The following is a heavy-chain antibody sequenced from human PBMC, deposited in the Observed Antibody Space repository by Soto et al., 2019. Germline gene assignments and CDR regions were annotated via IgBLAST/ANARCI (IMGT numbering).Heavy chain of an antibody. CDR2: ISWNSGSI. CDR3: AKGALGFYYGMDV. V-gene: IGHV3-9*01. J-gene: IGHJ6*02. CDR1: GFTFDDYA. Sequence: PGGSLRLSCAASGFTFDDYAMHWVRQAPGKGLEWVSGISWNSGSIGYADSVKGRFTISRDNAKNSLYLQMNSLRAEDTALYYCAKGALGFYYGMDVWGQGTKVTVSS.